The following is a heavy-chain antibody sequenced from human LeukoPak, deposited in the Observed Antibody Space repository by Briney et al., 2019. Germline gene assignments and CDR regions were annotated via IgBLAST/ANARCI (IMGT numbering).Heavy chain of an antibody. Sequence: PGGSLRLSCAASGFTFSSYSMNWVRQAPGKGLEWVSSISSSSSYVYYADSVKGRFTISRDNSKNTLYLQMNSLRAEDTAVYYCAKDRGSGYYYVVHFQHWGQGTLVTVSS. D-gene: IGHD3-22*01. J-gene: IGHJ1*01. CDR1: GFTFSSYS. CDR3: AKDRGSGYYYVVHFQH. V-gene: IGHV3-21*04. CDR2: ISSSSSYV.